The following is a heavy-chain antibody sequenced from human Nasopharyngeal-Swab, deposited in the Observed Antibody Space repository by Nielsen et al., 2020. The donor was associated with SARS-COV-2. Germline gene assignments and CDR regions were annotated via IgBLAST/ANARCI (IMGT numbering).Heavy chain of an antibody. J-gene: IGHJ4*02. CDR2: IYYSGST. Sequence: WIRQPPGKGLEWIGYIYYSGSTYYNPSLKSRVTISVDTSKNQFSLKLSSVTAADTAVYYCAREGEGSGDNWGQGTLVTVSS. CDR3: AREGEGSGDN. D-gene: IGHD3-3*01. V-gene: IGHV4-30-4*01.